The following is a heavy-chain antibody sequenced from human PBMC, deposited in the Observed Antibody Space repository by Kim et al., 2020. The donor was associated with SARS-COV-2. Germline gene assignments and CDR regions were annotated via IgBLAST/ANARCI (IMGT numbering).Heavy chain of an antibody. D-gene: IGHD6-19*01. J-gene: IGHJ6*02. CDR3: AREWLPLGYYYYGMDV. V-gene: IGHV3-33*01. CDR2: IWYDGSNK. CDR1: GFTFSSYG. Sequence: GGSLRLSCAASGFTFSSYGMHWVRQAPGKGLEWVAVIWYDGSNKYYADSVKGRFTISRDNSKNTLYLQMNSLRAEDTAVYYCAREWLPLGYYYYGMDVWGQGTTVTVSS.